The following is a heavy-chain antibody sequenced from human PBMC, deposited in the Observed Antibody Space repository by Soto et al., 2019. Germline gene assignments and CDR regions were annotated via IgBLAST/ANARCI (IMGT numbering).Heavy chain of an antibody. J-gene: IGHJ4*02. CDR3: AREILTGNYPDYLDY. CDR1: GFTVNNNY. D-gene: IGHD1-7*01. Sequence: EVQLVESGGDLVQPGGSLRLSCAASGFTVNNNYMSWVRQAPGKGLEWVSIIYPGGTTYYADSVKDRFTISRDNAKNTVYLQMNSLRAEDTAVYYCAREILTGNYPDYLDYWGQGTLVSVSS. CDR2: IYPGGTT. V-gene: IGHV3-66*01.